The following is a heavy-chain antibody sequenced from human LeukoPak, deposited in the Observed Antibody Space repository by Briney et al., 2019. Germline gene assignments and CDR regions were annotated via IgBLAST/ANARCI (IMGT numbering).Heavy chain of an antibody. CDR1: GFTFSSFE. D-gene: IGHD5-12*01. CDR3: AREMGGYPFDY. CDR2: ISSSASTI. Sequence: GGSPRLSCAASGFTFSSFEMNWVRQAPGKGLEWVSYISSSASTIYYADSVKGRFTISRDNAKNSLYLQMNSLRAEDTAVYYCAREMGGYPFDYWGQGTLVTVSS. J-gene: IGHJ4*02. V-gene: IGHV3-48*03.